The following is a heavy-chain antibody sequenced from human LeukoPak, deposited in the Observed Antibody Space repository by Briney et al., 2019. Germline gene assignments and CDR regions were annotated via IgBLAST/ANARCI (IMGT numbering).Heavy chain of an antibody. D-gene: IGHD4-17*01. CDR1: GGSISSSSYY. CDR2: IYYSGST. CDR3: ARGKYGDYVDFDY. V-gene: IGHV4-61*01. Sequence: SETLSLTCTVSGGSISSSSYYWSWIRQPPGKGLEWIGYIYYSGSTKYNPSLKSRVTISVDTSKNQFSLKLSSVTAADTAVYYCARGKYGDYVDFDYWGQGTLVTVSS. J-gene: IGHJ4*02.